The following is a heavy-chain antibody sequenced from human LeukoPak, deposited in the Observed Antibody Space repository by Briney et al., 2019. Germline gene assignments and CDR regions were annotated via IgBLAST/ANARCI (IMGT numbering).Heavy chain of an antibody. CDR1: GGTFSSYA. V-gene: IGHV1-69*13. Sequence: ASVKVSCKASGGTFSSYAISWVRQAPGQGLEWMGGIIPIFGTANYAQKFQGRVTITADESTSTAYMGLSSLRSEDTAVYYCARTSREMTTSTGYFDYWGQGTLDTVSS. J-gene: IGHJ4*02. CDR2: IIPIFGTA. CDR3: ARTSREMTTSTGYFDY. D-gene: IGHD5-24*01.